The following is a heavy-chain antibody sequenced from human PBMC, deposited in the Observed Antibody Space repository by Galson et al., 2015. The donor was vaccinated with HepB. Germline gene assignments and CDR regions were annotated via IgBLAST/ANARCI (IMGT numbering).Heavy chain of an antibody. CDR1: GFTFSTYG. V-gene: IGHV3-30*18. J-gene: IGHJ6*03. CDR2: ISYDGSIK. CDR3: AKGLDYMDV. Sequence: SLRLSCAASGFTFSTYGMHWVRQAPGKGLEWVAIISYDGSIKFYADSVKGRFTISRDNSKNTLYLQMNSLRAEDTAVYYCAKGLDYMDVWGKGTTVTVSS.